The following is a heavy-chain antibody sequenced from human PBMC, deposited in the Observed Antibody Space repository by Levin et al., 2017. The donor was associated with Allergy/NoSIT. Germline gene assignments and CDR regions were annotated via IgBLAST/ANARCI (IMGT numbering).Heavy chain of an antibody. V-gene: IGHV5-51*01. CDR1: GYSFTNYW. Sequence: GESLKISCKGSGYSFTNYWIAWVRQMPGKGLEWMGIIYPGDSETTYSPSFQGQVTISADKSITTAYLQWSSLKASDTAMYYCARPATFHCFGGSCPLVYWGQGTLVTVSS. CDR2: IYPGDSET. CDR3: ARPATFHCFGGSCPLVY. J-gene: IGHJ4*02. D-gene: IGHD2-15*01.